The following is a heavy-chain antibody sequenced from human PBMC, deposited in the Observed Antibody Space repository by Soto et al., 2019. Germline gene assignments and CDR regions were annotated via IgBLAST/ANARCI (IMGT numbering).Heavy chain of an antibody. CDR1: GNDFCMYW. CDR2: IYPGDSET. CDR3: ARHRRAIVATTDPLDI. D-gene: IGHD1-26*01. J-gene: IGHJ3*02. Sequence: SSQVCGNDFCMYWIASVRQTPGRGLEWVGFIYPGDSETRYGPSFEGHVTISADRSSKTAYLQWRGLKASDTATYYCARHRRAIVATTDPLDIWGQGTKVTVSS. V-gene: IGHV5-51*01.